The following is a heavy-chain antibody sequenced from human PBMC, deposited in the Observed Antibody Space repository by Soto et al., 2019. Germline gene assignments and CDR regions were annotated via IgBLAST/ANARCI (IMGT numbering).Heavy chain of an antibody. V-gene: IGHV5-51*01. D-gene: IGHD6-19*01. Sequence: PGEALKISCKGSGYDFATYWIGWVRQMPGHGLEWMGIIYPGDSDTKYSPSFQGQVTISVDKSISTAYLQWSSLKASDTAMYYCARHRYNSGPTDNDMDVWGQGTTVTVSS. J-gene: IGHJ6*02. CDR1: GYDFATYW. CDR2: IYPGDSDT. CDR3: ARHRYNSGPTDNDMDV.